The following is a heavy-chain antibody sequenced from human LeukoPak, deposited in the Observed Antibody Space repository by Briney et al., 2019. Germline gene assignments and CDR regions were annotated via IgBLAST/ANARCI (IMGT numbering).Heavy chain of an antibody. Sequence: GGSLRLSCAASGFTFSSYGMHWVRQAPGKGLEWVSAISGSGGSTYYADSVKGRFTISRDNSKNTLYLQMNSLRAEDTAVYYCAKDPYEYSGSYYFDYWGQGTLVTVSS. J-gene: IGHJ4*02. CDR1: GFTFSSYG. D-gene: IGHD1-26*01. CDR3: AKDPYEYSGSYYFDY. V-gene: IGHV3-23*01. CDR2: ISGSGGST.